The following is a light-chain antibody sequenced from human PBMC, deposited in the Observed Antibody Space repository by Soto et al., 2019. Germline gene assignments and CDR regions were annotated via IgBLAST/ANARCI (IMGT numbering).Light chain of an antibody. CDR3: QQYKSYSWT. Sequence: QIHRFPSPLFSFGGDRVTFPFRASQTIANWLAWYQHKPGKAPNLLIYKASTLETGVPARFTGGGSGTEFTLTISSLQPDDFATYYCQQYKSYSWTFGQGTKVDIK. J-gene: IGKJ1*01. V-gene: IGKV1-5*03. CDR1: QTIANW. CDR2: KAS.